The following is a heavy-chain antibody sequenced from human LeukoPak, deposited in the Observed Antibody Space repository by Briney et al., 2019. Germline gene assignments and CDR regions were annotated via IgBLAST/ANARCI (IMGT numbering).Heavy chain of an antibody. CDR1: GYTFTGYY. CDR3: ARALFSILAEGPLDAFDI. J-gene: IGHJ3*02. Sequence: GASVKVSCKASGYTFTGYYMHWVRQAPGQGLEWMGWINPNSGGTNYAQKFQGRVTMTRDTSISTAYMELSRLRSDDTAVYYCARALFSILAEGPLDAFDIWGQGTMVTVSS. V-gene: IGHV1-2*02. CDR2: INPNSGGT. D-gene: IGHD2-21*01.